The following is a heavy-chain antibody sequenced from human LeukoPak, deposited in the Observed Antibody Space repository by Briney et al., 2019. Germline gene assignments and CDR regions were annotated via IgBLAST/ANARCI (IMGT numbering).Heavy chain of an antibody. CDR3: ARVYQLLKYFQH. CDR2: IYYSGST. J-gene: IGHJ1*01. D-gene: IGHD2-2*01. Sequence: SETLSLTCTVSGGSISSGDYYWSWIRQPPGKGLEWIGYIYYSGSTYYNPSLKSRVTISVDTSKNQFSLKLSSVTAADTAVYYCARVYQLLKYFQHWGQGTLVTVSS. CDR1: GGSISSGDYY. V-gene: IGHV4-30-4*08.